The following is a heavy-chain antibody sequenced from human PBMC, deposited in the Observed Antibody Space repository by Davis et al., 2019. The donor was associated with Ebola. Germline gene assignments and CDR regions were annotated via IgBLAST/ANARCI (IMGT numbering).Heavy chain of an antibody. CDR1: GYNFLRNW. CDR2: IYPGDSDT. V-gene: IGHV5-51*01. Sequence: GESLKISCKGSGYNFLRNWIGWVRQMPGKGLECMGIIYPGDSDTRYNPSFQGQVTISVDKSINTAYLQWSRLKASDTAIYYCARHQNYFNSSGYYDASDIWGQGTMVTVSS. D-gene: IGHD3-22*01. J-gene: IGHJ3*02. CDR3: ARHQNYFNSSGYYDASDI.